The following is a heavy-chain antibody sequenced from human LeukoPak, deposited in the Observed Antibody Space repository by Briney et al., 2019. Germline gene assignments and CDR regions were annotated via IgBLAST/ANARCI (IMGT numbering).Heavy chain of an antibody. V-gene: IGHV1-2*06. D-gene: IGHD3-22*01. CDR2: INPNSGGT. Sequence: ASVKVSCKASGYTFTGYYMHWVRQAPGQGLEWMGRINPNSGGTNYAQKFQGRVTMTRGTSTSTVYMELSSLRSEDTAVYYCARDYYYYDRNYFDYWGQGTLVTVSS. CDR1: GYTFTGYY. J-gene: IGHJ4*02. CDR3: ARDYYYYDRNYFDY.